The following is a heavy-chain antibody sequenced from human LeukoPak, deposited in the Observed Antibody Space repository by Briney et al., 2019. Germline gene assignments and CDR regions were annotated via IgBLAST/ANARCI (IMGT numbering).Heavy chain of an antibody. J-gene: IGHJ4*02. Sequence: SGGSLRLSCAASGFTFSSYWMHWVRQAPGKGLVWVSRISSDGSSTSYADSVKGRSTISRDNAKNTLHLQMNTLREEDTAVYYCARGGPYSASDYWGQGTLVTVSS. CDR2: ISSDGSST. CDR3: ARGGPYSASDY. V-gene: IGHV3-74*01. D-gene: IGHD1-26*01. CDR1: GFTFSSYW.